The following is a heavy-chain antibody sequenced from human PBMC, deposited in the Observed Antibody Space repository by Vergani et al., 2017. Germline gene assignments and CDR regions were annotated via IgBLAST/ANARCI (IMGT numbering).Heavy chain of an antibody. CDR1: GGSISSGGYS. CDR3: ARARAEGYYESPDYFDY. D-gene: IGHD3-22*01. V-gene: IGHV4-30-2*01. J-gene: IGHJ4*02. Sequence: QLQLQESGSGLVKPSQTLSLTCAVSGGSISSGGYSWSWIRQPPGKGLEWIGYIYHSGSTYYNPSLKSRVTISVDRSKNQFSLKLSSVTAADTAVYYCARARAEGYYESPDYFDYWGQGTLVTVSS. CDR2: IYHSGST.